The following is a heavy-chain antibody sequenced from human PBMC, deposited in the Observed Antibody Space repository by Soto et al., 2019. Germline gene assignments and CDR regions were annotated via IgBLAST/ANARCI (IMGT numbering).Heavy chain of an antibody. V-gene: IGHV5-51*01. CDR1: GYTFTSHW. D-gene: IGHD3-16*01. CDR2: IFPGDSDT. Sequence: ESLKISCKGSGYTFTSHWIGWVRQMPGKGLEWMGIIFPGDSDTRYSPSFQGQVTISADKSINTAYLQWSSLKASDTAMYFCARHGAYFDYWGQGTLATVSS. J-gene: IGHJ4*02. CDR3: ARHGAYFDY.